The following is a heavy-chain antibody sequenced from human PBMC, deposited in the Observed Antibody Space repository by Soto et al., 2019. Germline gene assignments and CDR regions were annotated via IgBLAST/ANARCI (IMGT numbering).Heavy chain of an antibody. CDR3: ASITMIVVARYFDY. CDR2: ISYDGSNK. J-gene: IGHJ4*02. D-gene: IGHD3-22*01. Sequence: GGSLRLSCAASGFTFSSYAMHWVRQAPGKGLEWVAVISYDGSNKYYADSVKGRFTISRDNSKNTLYLQMNSLRAEDTAVYYCASITMIVVARYFDYWGQGTLVTVSS. CDR1: GFTFSSYA. V-gene: IGHV3-30-3*01.